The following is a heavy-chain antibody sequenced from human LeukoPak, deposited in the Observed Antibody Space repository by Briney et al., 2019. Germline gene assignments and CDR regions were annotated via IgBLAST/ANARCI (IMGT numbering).Heavy chain of an antibody. CDR3: ARGIQVGATLAFDI. D-gene: IGHD1-26*01. CDR1: GGSFTGYY. CDR2: INHSGST. J-gene: IGHJ3*02. V-gene: IGHV4-34*01. Sequence: PSETLSLTCAVYGGSFTGYYWSWIRQPPGKGPEWMGEINHSGSTNYNPSLKRPVTISVDTSKNQFSLKLSSVTAADTAVYYCARGIQVGATLAFDIWGQGTMVTASS.